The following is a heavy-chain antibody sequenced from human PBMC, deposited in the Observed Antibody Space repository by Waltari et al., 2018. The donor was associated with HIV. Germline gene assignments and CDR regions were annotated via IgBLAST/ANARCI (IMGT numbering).Heavy chain of an antibody. Sequence: ELQLVESGGGLVQPGGSLRLSCAASGFTVSSNYMSWVRQAPGKGLEWVSVIYSGGSTYYADSVKGRFTISRDNSKNTLYLQMNSLRAEDTAVYYCARDSAADGMDVWGQGTTVTVSS. CDR3: ARDSAADGMDV. CDR2: IYSGGST. J-gene: IGHJ6*02. D-gene: IGHD6-13*01. CDR1: GFTVSSNY. V-gene: IGHV3-66*01.